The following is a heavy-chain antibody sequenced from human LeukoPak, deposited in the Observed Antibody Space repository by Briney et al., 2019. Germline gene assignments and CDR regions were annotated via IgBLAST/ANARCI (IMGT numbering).Heavy chain of an antibody. CDR2: INWNGGST. V-gene: IGHV3-20*01. Sequence: RPGGSLRLSCAASVFTFGDYGMSWVRQAPGKVLGWVAGINWNGGSTGYADSVKGRFTISRDNAKNSLYLQMNSLRAEDTALYHCARRNGYDNNFDYWGQGTLVTVSS. CDR3: ARRNGYDNNFDY. J-gene: IGHJ4*02. D-gene: IGHD5-12*01. CDR1: VFTFGDYG.